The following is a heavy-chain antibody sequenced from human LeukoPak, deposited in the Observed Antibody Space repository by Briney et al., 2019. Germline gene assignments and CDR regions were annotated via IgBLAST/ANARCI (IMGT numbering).Heavy chain of an antibody. D-gene: IGHD5-18*01. Sequence: SEALSLTCTVSGGSISSYYWSWIRQPPGKGLEWIGYIYYSGSTNYNPSLKGRVTISVDTSKNQFSLKLSSVTAADTAVYYCARGHSYGYRVAFDIWGQGTMVTVSS. CDR2: IYYSGST. CDR1: GGSISSYY. J-gene: IGHJ3*02. V-gene: IGHV4-59*01. CDR3: ARGHSYGYRVAFDI.